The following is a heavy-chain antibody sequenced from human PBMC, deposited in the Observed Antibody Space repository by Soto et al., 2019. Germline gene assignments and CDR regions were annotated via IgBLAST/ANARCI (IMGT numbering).Heavy chain of an antibody. V-gene: IGHV1-8*01. J-gene: IGHJ5*02. Sequence: GASVKVSCKASGYTFTSYDINWVRQATGQGLEWMGWMNPNSGNTGYAQKFQGRVTMTRNTSISTAYMELSSLRSEDTAVYYCARGVAAAGTPWFDPWGQGTLVTVSS. CDR1: GYTFTSYD. CDR3: ARGVAAAGTPWFDP. D-gene: IGHD6-13*01. CDR2: MNPNSGNT.